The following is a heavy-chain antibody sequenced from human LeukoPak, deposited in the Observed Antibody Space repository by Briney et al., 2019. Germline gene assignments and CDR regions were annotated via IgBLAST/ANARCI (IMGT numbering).Heavy chain of an antibody. D-gene: IGHD3-10*01. V-gene: IGHV4-39*01. CDR1: GGSISSSSYY. CDR2: IYYSGST. Sequence: SETLSLTCTVSGGSISSSSYYWGWIRQPPGKGLEWIGSIYYSGSTYYNPSLKSRVTISVDTSKNQFSLKLSSVTAADTAVYYCARGAPMVRGVGNYFDYWGQGTLVTVSS. CDR3: ARGAPMVRGVGNYFDY. J-gene: IGHJ4*02.